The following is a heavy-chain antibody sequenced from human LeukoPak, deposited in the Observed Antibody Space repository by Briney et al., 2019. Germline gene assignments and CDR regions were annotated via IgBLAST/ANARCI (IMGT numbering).Heavy chain of an antibody. CDR2: ISYDGSNK. CDR3: AKGVHSSGWDAFDI. Sequence: GRSLRLSCAASGFTFSSYGMHWVRQAPGKGLEWVAVISYDGSNKYYADSVKGRFTISRDNSKNTLYLQMNSLRAEDTAVYYCAKGVHSSGWDAFDIWGQGTMVTVSS. J-gene: IGHJ3*02. D-gene: IGHD6-19*01. V-gene: IGHV3-30*18. CDR1: GFTFSSYG.